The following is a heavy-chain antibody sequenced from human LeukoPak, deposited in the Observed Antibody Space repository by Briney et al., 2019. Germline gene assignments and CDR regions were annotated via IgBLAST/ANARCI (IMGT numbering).Heavy chain of an antibody. J-gene: IGHJ4*02. CDR2: IWYDGSNK. CDR3: AREGGYCSSTTCYFDS. D-gene: IGHD2-2*01. Sequence: GGSLRLSCAASGFTFSSFGMHWVRQAPGKGLEWVAVIWYDGSNKYYADSVKGRFTVSRDNSKNTLYLQMNSPRVEDTAVYYCAREGGYCSSTTCYFDSWGQGTLVTVSS. V-gene: IGHV3-33*01. CDR1: GFTFSSFG.